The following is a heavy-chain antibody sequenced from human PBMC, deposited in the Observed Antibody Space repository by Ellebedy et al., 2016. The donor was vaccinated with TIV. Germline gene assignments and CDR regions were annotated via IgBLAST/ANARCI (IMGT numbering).Heavy chain of an antibody. D-gene: IGHD2-2*02. J-gene: IGHJ3*02. CDR1: GFSFSDYY. CDR2: ISDSGSST. V-gene: IGHV3-11*01. CDR3: AREGYTRGNDAFDI. Sequence: GGSLRLXCAASGFSFSDYYMAWFRQAPGKGLEYVSYISDSGSSTYFADSVKGRFTISRDNAKKSLYLQMNSLRAEDTAVYYCAREGYTRGNDAFDIWGQGTMVTVSS.